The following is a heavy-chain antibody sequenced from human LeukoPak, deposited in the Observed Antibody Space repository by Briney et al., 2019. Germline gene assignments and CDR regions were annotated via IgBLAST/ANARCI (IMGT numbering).Heavy chain of an antibody. J-gene: IGHJ4*02. CDR1: GGTFSSYA. Sequence: SVKVSCKASGGTFSSYAIHWVRQAPGQGLEWMGRINPIVGIANYAQKFQGRVTITADISTSTAYMELSSLRSEDTAVYYCASSPGGKQGYEFVYWGEGTLVSVST. V-gene: IGHV1-69*04. CDR2: INPIVGIA. CDR3: ASSPGGKQGYEFVY. D-gene: IGHD2-15*01.